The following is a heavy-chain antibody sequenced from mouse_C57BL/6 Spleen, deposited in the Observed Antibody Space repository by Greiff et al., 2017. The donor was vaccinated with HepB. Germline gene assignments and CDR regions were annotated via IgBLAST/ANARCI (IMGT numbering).Heavy chain of an antibody. J-gene: IGHJ3*01. CDR2: INPNSGGT. V-gene: IGHV1-72*01. D-gene: IGHD1-1*01. Sequence: VQLQQSGAELVKPGASVKLSCKASGYTFTSYWMHWVKQRPGQGLEWIGWINPNSGGTKYNEKFKSKATLTVDKPSSTAYMELSSLTSEDSAVYYCARWCYCSIAFDDWGQGTTVTVSA. CDR1: GYTFTSYW. CDR3: ARWCYCSIAFDD.